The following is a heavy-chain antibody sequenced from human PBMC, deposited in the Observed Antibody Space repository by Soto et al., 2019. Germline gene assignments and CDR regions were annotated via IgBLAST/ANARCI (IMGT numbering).Heavy chain of an antibody. CDR2: ITGSGSDT. Sequence: PGGSLRLSCAASGFTFNNYAMGWVRQAPGKGLEWVSAITGSGSDTYYLDSVKGRFTISRDNSKNTLLLQVNSLRAEDTAIYYCAKLGSSAWSPHYYFDYWGQGTLVTVSS. V-gene: IGHV3-23*01. CDR3: AKLGSSAWSPHYYFDY. CDR1: GFTFNNYA. D-gene: IGHD3-10*01. J-gene: IGHJ4*02.